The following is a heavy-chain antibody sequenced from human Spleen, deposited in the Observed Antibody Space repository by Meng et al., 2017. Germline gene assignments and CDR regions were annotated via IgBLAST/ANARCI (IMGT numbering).Heavy chain of an antibody. CDR3: ALYYYYGTGRGCDY. Sequence: QITLTDVGPTVVKPTLPLTLTCTFSGFPFTTSVVGVALVRQPPVKALDWLGIIYWDYEKLYSPSVKSRLTITKDTSKNEVVLTMTNMEPVDTATYYCALYYYYGTGRGCDYWGQGTLVTVSS. CDR2: IYWDYEK. CDR1: GFPFTTSVVG. J-gene: IGHJ4*02. V-gene: IGHV2-5*02. D-gene: IGHD3-10*01.